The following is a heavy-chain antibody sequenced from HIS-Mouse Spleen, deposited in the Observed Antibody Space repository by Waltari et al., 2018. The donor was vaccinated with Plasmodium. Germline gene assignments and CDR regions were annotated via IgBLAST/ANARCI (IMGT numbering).Heavy chain of an antibody. CDR3: AKAQGVINFDY. Sequence: QVQLVESGGGVVQPGRSLRLSCAASGFTFRSYGMHWVRQAPGKGREWVEVRSNDGSNKYYADSVKGRFTISRDNSKNTLYLQMNSLRAEDTAVYYCAKAQGVINFDYWGQGTLVTVSS. V-gene: IGHV3-30*18. CDR2: RSNDGSNK. J-gene: IGHJ4*02. CDR1: GFTFRSYG. D-gene: IGHD3-16*01.